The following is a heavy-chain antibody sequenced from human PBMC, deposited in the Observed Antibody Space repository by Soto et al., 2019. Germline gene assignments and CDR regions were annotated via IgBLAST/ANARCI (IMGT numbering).Heavy chain of an antibody. D-gene: IGHD2-15*01. V-gene: IGHV1-69*13. CDR2: IIPIFGTP. Sequence: GASVKVSCKASGDTFSNYAINWVRQAPGQGLEWMGGIIPIFGTPTYAQRFQGRVTISAEESTNTAYMELSSLRSEDTAVYYCAIQRLYCSGGNCFSISDYYYYGLDVWGQGTTVTVSS. CDR1: GDTFSNYA. CDR3: AIQRLYCSGGNCFSISDYYYYGLDV. J-gene: IGHJ6*02.